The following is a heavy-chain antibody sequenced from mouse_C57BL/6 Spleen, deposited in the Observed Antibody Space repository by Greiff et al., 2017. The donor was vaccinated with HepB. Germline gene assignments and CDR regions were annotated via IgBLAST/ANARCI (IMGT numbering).Heavy chain of an antibody. CDR2: INPNNGGT. D-gene: IGHD3-2*02. CDR3: AREGSGYLAGFAY. CDR1: GYTFTDYY. V-gene: IGHV1-26*01. Sequence: VQLQQSGPELVKPGASVKISCKASGYTFTDYYMNWVKQSHGKSLEWIGDINPNNGGTSYNQKFKGKATLTVDKSSSTAYMELRSLTSEDSAVYYCAREGSGYLAGFAYWGQGTLVTVSA. J-gene: IGHJ3*01.